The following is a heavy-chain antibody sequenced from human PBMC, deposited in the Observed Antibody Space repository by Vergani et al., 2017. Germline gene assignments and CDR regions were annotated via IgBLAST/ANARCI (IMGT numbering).Heavy chain of an antibody. D-gene: IGHD5-12*01. V-gene: IGHV1-69*13. J-gene: IGHJ3*01. CDR3: AREKATIADEALKF. Sequence: QVQLVQSGAEVKTPGSSVKVSCKASGGTLNSFAISWVRQAPGQGLEWMGRIISMFGTSNYAQRFQGRVTITADESTSTAYMELSSLRFEDTAVYYCAREKATIADEALKFWGQGTMVTVS. CDR1: GGTLNSFA. CDR2: IISMFGTS.